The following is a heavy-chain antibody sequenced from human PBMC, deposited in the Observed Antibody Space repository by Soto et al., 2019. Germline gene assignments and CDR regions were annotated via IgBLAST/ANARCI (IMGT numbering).Heavy chain of an antibody. CDR1: GYTFTSYG. Sequence: ASVKVSCKASGYTFTSYGISWVRQAPGQGLEWMGWISAYNGNTNYAQKLQGRVTMTTDTSTSTAYMELRSLRSDDTAVYYCAMGITIFGVVRGGWFDPWGQGNLVTVSS. J-gene: IGHJ5*02. D-gene: IGHD3-3*01. CDR2: ISAYNGNT. CDR3: AMGITIFGVVRGGWFDP. V-gene: IGHV1-18*01.